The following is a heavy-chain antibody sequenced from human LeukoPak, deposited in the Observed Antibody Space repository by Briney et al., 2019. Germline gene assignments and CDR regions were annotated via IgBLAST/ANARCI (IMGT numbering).Heavy chain of an antibody. Sequence: SETLPLTCAVSGYSISSGYYWGWIRQPPGKGLEWIGSIYHSGSTYYNPSLKSRVTISVDTSKNQFSLKLSSVTAADTAVYYCARRGYYYDSSGNNWFDPWGQGTLVTVSS. CDR1: GYSISSGYY. J-gene: IGHJ5*02. CDR3: ARRGYYYDSSGNNWFDP. V-gene: IGHV4-38-2*01. CDR2: IYHSGST. D-gene: IGHD3-22*01.